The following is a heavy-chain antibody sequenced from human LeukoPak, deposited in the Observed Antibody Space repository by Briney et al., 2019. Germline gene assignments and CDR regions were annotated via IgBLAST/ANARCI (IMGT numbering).Heavy chain of an antibody. Sequence: ASVKVSCKASGYTFTSYGISWVRQAPGQGLEWMGWISAYNGNTNYAQKLQGRVTMTTDTSTSTAYMELSRLRSDDTAVYYCASMEISSSSKKLAYYYYMDVWGKGTTVTVSS. CDR3: ASMEISSSSKKLAYYYYMDV. D-gene: IGHD6-6*01. CDR1: GYTFTSYG. V-gene: IGHV1-18*01. J-gene: IGHJ6*03. CDR2: ISAYNGNT.